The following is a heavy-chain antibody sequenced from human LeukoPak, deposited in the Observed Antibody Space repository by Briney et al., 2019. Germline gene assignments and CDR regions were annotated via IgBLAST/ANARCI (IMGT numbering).Heavy chain of an antibody. CDR2: IYYSGST. CDR3: ASGTRVYGDYVNFDY. CDR1: GGSISSGDYY. V-gene: IGHV4-30-4*01. Sequence: PSETLSLTCTVSGGSISSGDYYWSWIRQPPGKGLEWIGYIYYSGSTYYNPSLKSRVTISVDTSKNQFSLKLSSVTAADTAVYYCASGTRVYGDYVNFDYWGQGTLVTVSS. J-gene: IGHJ4*02. D-gene: IGHD4-17*01.